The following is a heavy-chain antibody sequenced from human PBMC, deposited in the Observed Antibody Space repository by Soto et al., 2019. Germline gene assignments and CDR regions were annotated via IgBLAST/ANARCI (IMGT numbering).Heavy chain of an antibody. J-gene: IGHJ6*02. D-gene: IGHD2-2*01. CDR3: ARCPVVVVPAANYGLDV. Sequence: QVQLQESGPGLVKPSQTLSLTCSVSGVSVSSDIYYWSWIRHHPGKGLEWIGYIYYRGNTYYNPSLGGRVTISLDTSKIHFSLRLRSVSPADTAVYYCARCPVVVVPAANYGLDVGGQGTTVTVSS. CDR2: IYYRGNT. V-gene: IGHV4-31*03. CDR1: GVSVSSDIYY.